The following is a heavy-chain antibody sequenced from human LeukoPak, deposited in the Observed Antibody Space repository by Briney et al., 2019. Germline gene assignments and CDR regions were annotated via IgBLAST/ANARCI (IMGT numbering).Heavy chain of an antibody. D-gene: IGHD6-13*01. CDR2: ISGSGGST. Sequence: GGSLTLSCAASGFTFSSYAMSWVCQAPGKGLEWVSAISGSGGSTYYADSVKGRFTISRDNAKNSLYLQMNSLRAEDTAVYYCARTKIAAAALYYWGQGTLVTVSS. CDR1: GFTFSSYA. J-gene: IGHJ4*02. CDR3: ARTKIAAAALYY. V-gene: IGHV3-23*01.